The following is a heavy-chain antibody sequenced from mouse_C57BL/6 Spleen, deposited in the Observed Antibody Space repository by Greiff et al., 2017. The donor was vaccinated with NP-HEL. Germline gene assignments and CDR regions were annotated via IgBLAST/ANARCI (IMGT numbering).Heavy chain of an antibody. CDR1: GYTFTDYN. D-gene: IGHD1-1*01. V-gene: IGHV1-18*01. Sequence: SGPELVKPGASVKIPCKASGYTFTDYNMDWVKQSHGKSLEWIGDINPNNGGTIYNQKFKGKATLTVDKSSSTAYMELRSLTSEDTAVYYCARWYYGSSYAWFAYWGQGTLVTVSA. J-gene: IGHJ3*01. CDR3: ARWYYGSSYAWFAY. CDR2: INPNNGGT.